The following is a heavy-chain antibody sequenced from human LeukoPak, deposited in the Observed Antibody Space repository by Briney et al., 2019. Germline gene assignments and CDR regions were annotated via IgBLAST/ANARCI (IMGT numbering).Heavy chain of an antibody. J-gene: IGHJ3*02. V-gene: IGHV5-51*01. CDR2: IYPGDSDT. D-gene: IGHD3-22*01. CDR3: ARSYYYDSSGYYYDAFDI. Sequence: GESLKISCKGSGYSFTSYWIGWVRQMPGKGLEWMGIIYPGDSDTRYSPSFQGQVTISADKSISTAYLQWGSLKASDTAMYYCARSYYYDSSGYYYDAFDIWGQGTMVTVSS. CDR1: GYSFTSYW.